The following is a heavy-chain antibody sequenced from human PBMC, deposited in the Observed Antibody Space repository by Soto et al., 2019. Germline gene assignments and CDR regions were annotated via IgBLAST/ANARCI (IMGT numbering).Heavy chain of an antibody. CDR2: IYHSGST. Sequence: QVQLQESGPGLVKPSGTLSLTCAVSGGSISSSNWWSWVRQPPGKGLEWFGEIYHSGSTNYNPSLKSRVTISVDKSKNQFSLKLSSVTAADTAVYYCAREGGRSSGWYVNWFDPWGQGTLVTVSS. D-gene: IGHD6-19*01. CDR3: AREGGRSSGWYVNWFDP. J-gene: IGHJ5*02. CDR1: GGSISSSNW. V-gene: IGHV4-4*02.